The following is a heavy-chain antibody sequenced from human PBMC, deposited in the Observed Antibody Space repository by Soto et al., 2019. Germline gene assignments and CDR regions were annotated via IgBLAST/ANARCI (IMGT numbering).Heavy chain of an antibody. CDR2: VTQSGTI. J-gene: IGHJ5*02. D-gene: IGHD6-13*01. CDR1: GGSFSSYY. CDR3: SRSYSGPFDP. V-gene: IGHV4-34*01. Sequence: PSETLSLTCAVYGGSFSSYYRKWIRQPPGKGLEWIGEVTQSGTINYNPSLKSRVTMSVDTSKNQFSLRLISVTAADTAVYYCSRSYSGPFDPWGQGTLVTVSS.